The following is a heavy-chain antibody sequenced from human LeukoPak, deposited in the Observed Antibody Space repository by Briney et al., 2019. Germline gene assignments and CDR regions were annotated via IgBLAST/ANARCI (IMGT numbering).Heavy chain of an antibody. CDR3: ASYGGAPNWFDP. V-gene: IGHV3-48*03. Sequence: GGSLRLSCAASGFTFSSYEMNWVRQAPGKELEWVSYISSSGSTIYYADSVKGRFTISRDNAKNSLYLQMNSLRAEDTAVYYCASYGGAPNWFDPWGQGTLVTVSS. J-gene: IGHJ5*02. CDR2: ISSSGSTI. CDR1: GFTFSSYE. D-gene: IGHD4-23*01.